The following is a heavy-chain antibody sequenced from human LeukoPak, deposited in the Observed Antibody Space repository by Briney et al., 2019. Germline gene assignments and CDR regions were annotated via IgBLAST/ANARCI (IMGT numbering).Heavy chain of an antibody. Sequence: ASVKVSCKPSGYPFTASGLTWIRQAPGQGLEWMGWVNPNSGDTTYAQSLQGRVTMTTDASTSTAYMELRSLRSDDTAAYYCTRGGVDNNLLDFWGQGTLVTVSS. D-gene: IGHD3-10*01. CDR1: GYPFTASG. CDR3: TRGGVDNNLLDF. V-gene: IGHV1-18*01. CDR2: VNPNSGDT. J-gene: IGHJ4*02.